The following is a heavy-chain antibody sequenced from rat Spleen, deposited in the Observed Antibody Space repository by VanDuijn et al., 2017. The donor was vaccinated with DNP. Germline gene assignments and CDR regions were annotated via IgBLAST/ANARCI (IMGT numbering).Heavy chain of an antibody. D-gene: IGHD1-7*01. CDR1: GFSLTNYH. J-gene: IGHJ3*01. CDR3: ARSHTTGMTWFAY. V-gene: IGHV2-27*01. Sequence: QVQLKESGPGLVQPSQTLSLTCTVSGFSLTNYHVDWVRQPPGKGLEWMGRIQSDGNTDYNSVLKSRLSISRDTSKSQVFLEMNSLQTEDTAIYFCARSHTTGMTWFAYWGHGTLVTVSS. CDR2: IQSDGNT.